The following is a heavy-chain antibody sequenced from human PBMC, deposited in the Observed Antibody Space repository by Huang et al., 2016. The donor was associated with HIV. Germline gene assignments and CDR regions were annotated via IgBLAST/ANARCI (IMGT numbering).Heavy chain of an antibody. D-gene: IGHD5-12*01. J-gene: IGHJ6*03. V-gene: IGHV3-30-3*01. Sequence: QVQLVESGGGVVQPGRSLRLSCAASRFTFSNYAMHWVRPAPGKGVVWVAVISYDGSNKYYADSVKGRFTISRDNSKNTLYLQMNSLRAEDTAVYYCARDLWLRDLYYYYYMDVWGKGTTVTVSS. CDR3: ARDLWLRDLYYYYYMDV. CDR1: RFTFSNYA. CDR2: ISYDGSNK.